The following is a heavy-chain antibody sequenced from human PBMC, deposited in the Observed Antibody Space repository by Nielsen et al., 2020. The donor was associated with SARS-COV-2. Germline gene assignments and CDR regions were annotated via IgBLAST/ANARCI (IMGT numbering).Heavy chain of an antibody. V-gene: IGHV3-9*01. CDR3: AKDIGGTYYDILRPLYYYYGMDV. CDR1: GFTFDDYA. D-gene: IGHD3-9*01. CDR2: ISWNSGSI. Sequence: SLKISCAASGFTFDDYAMHWARQAPGKGLEWVSGISWNSGSIGYADSVKGRFTISRDNAKNSLYLQMNSLRAEDTALYYCAKDIGGTYYDILRPLYYYYGMDVWGQGTTVTVSS. J-gene: IGHJ6*02.